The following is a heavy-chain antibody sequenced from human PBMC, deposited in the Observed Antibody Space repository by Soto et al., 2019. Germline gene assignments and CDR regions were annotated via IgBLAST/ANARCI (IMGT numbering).Heavy chain of an antibody. J-gene: IGHJ4*02. D-gene: IGHD3-16*02. CDR1: RLTLSRHT. CDR2: ISYDGSNK. V-gene: IGHV3-30*04. CDR3: ARDRLRLGELSLLGYFDY. Sequence: GGFLRPSCAAARLTLSRHTLHRVRRAPGKGLEWVASISYDGSNKYYADSVKGRFTISRDNSKNTLYVQMDSLRAEDTAVYYCARDRLRLGELSLLGYFDYWGQGTLVTVSS.